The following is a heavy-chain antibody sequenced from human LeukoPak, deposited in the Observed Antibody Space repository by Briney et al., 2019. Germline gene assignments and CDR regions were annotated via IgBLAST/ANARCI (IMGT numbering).Heavy chain of an antibody. CDR1: GFTFSSYS. V-gene: IGHV3-21*01. CDR2: ISSSSSYI. Sequence: PGGSLRLSCAASGFTFSSYSMNWVRQAPGKGLEWVSSISSSSSYIYYADSVKGRFTISRDNAKNSLYLQMNSLRAEDTAVYYCARDQNGSGDPKAFDIWGQGTMVTVSS. D-gene: IGHD3-10*01. CDR3: ARDQNGSGDPKAFDI. J-gene: IGHJ3*02.